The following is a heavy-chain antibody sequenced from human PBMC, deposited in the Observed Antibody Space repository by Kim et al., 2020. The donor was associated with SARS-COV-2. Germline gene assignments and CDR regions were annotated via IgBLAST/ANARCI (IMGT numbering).Heavy chain of an antibody. CDR1: GFTLSNYA. D-gene: IGHD3-10*02. V-gene: IGHV3-23*01. J-gene: IGHJ4*02. CDR3: AKSPGLGEFAYAPAPMFYFDN. CDR2: ISGSGSST. Sequence: GGSLRLSCSVSGFTLSNYAMSWVRQAPGKGLEWVSAISGSGSSTYIADSVRGRFTISRDSAKNTVYLQMQSLRADDTAVYYCAKSPGLGEFAYAPAPMFYFDNWGQGTLVTVSS.